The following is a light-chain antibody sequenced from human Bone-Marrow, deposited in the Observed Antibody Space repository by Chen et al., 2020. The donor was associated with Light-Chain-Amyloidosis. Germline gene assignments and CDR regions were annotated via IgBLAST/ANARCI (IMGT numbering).Light chain of an antibody. CDR2: GNN. CDR1: RSNIGINY. J-gene: IGLJ1*01. Sequence: SVLPQPPSASGTPAQRVTISGSGARSNIGINYVYWYQHSPGAAPNLLIHGNNQRPSGVPDRFSASKSGTSAFLAISGLRSEDEADYYCAAWDGSLSGYVFGTGTKVIVL. V-gene: IGLV1-47*01. CDR3: AAWDGSLSGYV.